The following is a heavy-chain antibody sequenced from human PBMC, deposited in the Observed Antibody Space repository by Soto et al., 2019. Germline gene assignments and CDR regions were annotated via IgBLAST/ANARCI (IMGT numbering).Heavy chain of an antibody. Sequence: SVKVSCKASGGTFSSYSISWVRQAPGQGLEWMGGIIPIFGTANYAQKFQGRVTITADESTSTAYMELSSLRSEDTAVYYCARGGYCSGGSCYSYYYYGMDVWGQGTTVTVSS. CDR3: ARGGYCSGGSCYSYYYYGMDV. CDR2: IIPIFGTA. J-gene: IGHJ6*02. CDR1: GGTFSSYS. D-gene: IGHD2-15*01. V-gene: IGHV1-69*13.